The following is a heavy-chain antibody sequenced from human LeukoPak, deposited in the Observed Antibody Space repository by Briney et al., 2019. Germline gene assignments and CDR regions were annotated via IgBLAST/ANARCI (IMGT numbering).Heavy chain of an antibody. CDR3: ARVGVDYGDYVAY. Sequence: GGSLRLSCAASGFTFSSYSMNWVRQAPGKGLEWVSYISSSSSTIYYADSVKGRFTISRDNAKNPLYLQMNSLRAEDTAVYYCARVGVDYGDYVAYWGQGTLVTVSS. J-gene: IGHJ4*02. CDR1: GFTFSSYS. V-gene: IGHV3-48*01. D-gene: IGHD4-17*01. CDR2: ISSSSSTI.